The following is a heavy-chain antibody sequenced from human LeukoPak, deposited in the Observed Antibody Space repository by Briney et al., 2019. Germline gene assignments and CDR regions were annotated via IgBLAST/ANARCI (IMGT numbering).Heavy chain of an antibody. J-gene: IGHJ4*02. CDR3: AKFGDSSSYYYTAKFDF. V-gene: IGHV3-23*01. Sequence: GGSLRLSCAASGFTFNTYAMSWVRQAPGKGLEWVSDISGSGGSTYYADSVKGRFTISRDNPKNTLYLQMNSLRAEDTAVYYCAKFGDSSSYYYTAKFDFWGQGTLVSVSS. CDR2: ISGSGGST. D-gene: IGHD3-22*01. CDR1: GFTFNTYA.